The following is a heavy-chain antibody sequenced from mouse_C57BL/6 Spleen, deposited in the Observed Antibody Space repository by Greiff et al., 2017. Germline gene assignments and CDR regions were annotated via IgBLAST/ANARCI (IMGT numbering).Heavy chain of an antibody. Sequence: QVQLQQPGTELVKPGASVKLSCKASGYTFTSYWMHWVKQRPGQGLEWIGNINPSNGGTNYNEKFKSKATLTVDKSSRTAYMHLSSLTSEDSAVYYCARDYYYGSSYPFADWGQGTLVTVSA. CDR2: INPSNGGT. CDR1: GYTFTSYW. CDR3: ARDYYYGSSYPFAD. J-gene: IGHJ3*01. D-gene: IGHD1-1*01. V-gene: IGHV1-53*01.